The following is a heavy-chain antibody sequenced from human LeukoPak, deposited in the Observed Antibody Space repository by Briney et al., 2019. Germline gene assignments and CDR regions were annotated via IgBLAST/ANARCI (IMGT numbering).Heavy chain of an antibody. CDR3: AREAATMVRGVLYGMDV. CDR2: IYYSGST. D-gene: IGHD3-10*01. V-gene: IGHV4-59*01. Sequence: SSETLSLTCTVSGGPISSYYWSWIRQPPGKGLEWIGYIYYSGSTNYNPSLKSRVTISVDTSKNQFSLKLSSVTAADTAVYYCAREAATMVRGVLYGMDVWGQGTTVTVSS. J-gene: IGHJ6*02. CDR1: GGPISSYY.